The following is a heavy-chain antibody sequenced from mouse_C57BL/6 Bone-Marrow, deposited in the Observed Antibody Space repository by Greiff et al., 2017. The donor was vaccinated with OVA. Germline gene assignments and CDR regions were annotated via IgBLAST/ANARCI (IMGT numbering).Heavy chain of an antibody. Sequence: QVQLQQSGAELVRPGTSVKMSCKASGYTFTNYWIGWAQQRPGHGLEWIGDIYPGGGYTNYNEKFKGKATLTADKSSSTAYMQFSSLTSEDSAIYYCARRGDGNFRFDYWGQGTTLTVSS. CDR3: ARRGDGNFRFDY. V-gene: IGHV1-63*01. CDR2: IYPGGGYT. D-gene: IGHD2-1*01. CDR1: GYTFTNYW. J-gene: IGHJ2*01.